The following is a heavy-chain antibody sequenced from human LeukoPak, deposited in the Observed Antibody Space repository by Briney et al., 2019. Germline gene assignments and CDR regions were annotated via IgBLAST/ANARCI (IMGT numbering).Heavy chain of an antibody. CDR2: IIYSGNT. V-gene: IGHV4-39*01. CDR1: GGSISSTSYY. Sequence: SETLSLTCTASGGSISSTSYYWGWVRPPPGRGLEWIGGIIYSGNTKYNPSLKSRVTISVDTTKNQFALKLTSVTAAATAVYFCVRHFLGSGYIVDSWGQGTLVTVSS. CDR3: VRHFLGSGYIVDS. J-gene: IGHJ4*02. D-gene: IGHD6-13*01.